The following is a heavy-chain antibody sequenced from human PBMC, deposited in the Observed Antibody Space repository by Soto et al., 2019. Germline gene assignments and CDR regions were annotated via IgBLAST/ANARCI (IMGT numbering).Heavy chain of an antibody. CDR3: ANVSGSWGEYGMDV. D-gene: IGHD1-26*01. CDR2: IYWDAEK. Sequence: QITLKESGPTLVKPTQTLTLTCTFSGFSLNTYGVGVGWIRQPPGKALEWLALIYWDAEKRYSPSLKSRLTITKDTSKNQGGVIMTNMDPVDTATYYCANVSGSWGEYGMDVWGQGTTVTVSS. J-gene: IGHJ6*02. CDR1: GFSLNTYGVG. V-gene: IGHV2-5*02.